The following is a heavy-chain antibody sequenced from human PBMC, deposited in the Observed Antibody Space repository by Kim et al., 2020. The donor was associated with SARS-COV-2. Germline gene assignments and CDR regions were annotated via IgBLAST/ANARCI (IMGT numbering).Heavy chain of an antibody. CDR2: IYYSGST. CDR1: GVSISSYY. V-gene: IGHV4-59*01. J-gene: IGHJ4*02. CDR3: ARVLGYSSSPYYFGY. D-gene: IGHD6-19*01. Sequence: SETLSLTCTVSGVSISSYYWSWIRQAPGNKLEWIGDIYYSGSTNYNPSLKSRVTISVDTSKNQFSLKLNSVTAADTAVYYCARVLGYSSSPYYFGYWGQGTLVTVSS.